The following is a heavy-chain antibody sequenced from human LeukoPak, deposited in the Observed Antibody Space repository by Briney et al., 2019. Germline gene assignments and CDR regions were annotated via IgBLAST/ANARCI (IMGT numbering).Heavy chain of an antibody. J-gene: IGHJ4*02. CDR1: GFSLYDYA. Sequence: PGGSLRLSCADSGFSLYDYAVHWVRQAPGKGLKWVLPISGGGGSTSYTDNVQGPLTICRDNSTNPLYLQMNSLRTEDTALYYCARDKGFSGDWGADYWGQGTLVTVSS. D-gene: IGHD2-21*02. V-gene: IGHV3-43*02. CDR3: ARDKGFSGDWGADY. CDR2: ISGGGGST.